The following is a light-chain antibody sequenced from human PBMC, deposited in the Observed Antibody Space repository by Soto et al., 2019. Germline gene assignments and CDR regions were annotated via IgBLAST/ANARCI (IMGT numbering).Light chain of an antibody. J-gene: IGLJ3*02. Sequence: QSALTQPASVSGSPGQSITISCTGTSSDVGGYDHVSWYQQHPGKAPKLIIYDVTGRPSGISRRFSGSKSDNTASLAVSGLQPEDEADYYCRSYTNKDTLLFGGGTKLTVL. CDR3: RSYTNKDTLL. V-gene: IGLV2-14*03. CDR1: SSDVGGYDH. CDR2: DVT.